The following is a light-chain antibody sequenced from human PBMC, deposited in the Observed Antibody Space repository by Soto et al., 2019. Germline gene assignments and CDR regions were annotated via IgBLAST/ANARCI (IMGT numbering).Light chain of an antibody. CDR2: LEGSGNY. CDR3: ETWDSNTRV. Sequence: QPVLTQSSSASASLGSSVKLTCTLSSGHSSYIIAWHQQQPGKAPRYLMKLEGSGNYNKGSGVPDRFSGSSSGADRYFTISNLQFEDEADYYCETWDSNTRVFGTGTKVTVL. V-gene: IGLV4-60*02. J-gene: IGLJ1*01. CDR1: SGHSSYI.